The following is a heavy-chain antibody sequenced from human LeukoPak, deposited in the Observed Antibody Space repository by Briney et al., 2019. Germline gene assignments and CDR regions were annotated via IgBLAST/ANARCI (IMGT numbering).Heavy chain of an antibody. Sequence: KSSETLSLTCTVSGGSISTYYWSWIRQPPGKGLEWIGYIYYSGSTDYNPSLKSRVTISVDTSKKQFSLKLSSVTAADTAVYFCARAQSGYSYFFDYWGQGTLVTVPS. CDR2: IYYSGST. V-gene: IGHV4-59*01. J-gene: IGHJ4*02. CDR3: ARAQSGYSYFFDY. CDR1: GGSISTYY. D-gene: IGHD5-18*01.